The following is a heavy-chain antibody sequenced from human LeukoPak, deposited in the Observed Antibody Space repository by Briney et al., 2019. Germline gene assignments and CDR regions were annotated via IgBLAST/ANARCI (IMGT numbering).Heavy chain of an antibody. CDR3: ARGQGSSKLNFDY. CDR1: GGSFGGYY. D-gene: IGHD6-6*01. CDR2: INHSGST. V-gene: IGHV4-34*01. J-gene: IGHJ4*02. Sequence: SETLSLTCAVYGGSFGGYYWSWIRQPPGKGPEWIGEINHSGSTNYNPSLKSRVTISVDTSKNQFSLKLSSVTAADTAVYYCARGQGSSKLNFDYWGQGTLVTVSS.